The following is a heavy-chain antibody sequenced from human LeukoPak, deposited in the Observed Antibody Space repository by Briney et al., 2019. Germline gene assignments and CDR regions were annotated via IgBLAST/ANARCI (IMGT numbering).Heavy chain of an antibody. V-gene: IGHV3-23*01. CDR1: GFSFSSFD. CDR3: AKVSWSPGTDV. D-gene: IGHD1-1*01. Sequence: GGSLRLSCAASGFSFSSFDMSWVRQAPGEGVEWVSGISGSGGSTYYTDSVKGRFTISRDNSKNTLYLQMNSLRAEDTAVYYCAKVSWSPGTDVWGQGTTVTVSS. CDR2: ISGSGGST. J-gene: IGHJ6*02.